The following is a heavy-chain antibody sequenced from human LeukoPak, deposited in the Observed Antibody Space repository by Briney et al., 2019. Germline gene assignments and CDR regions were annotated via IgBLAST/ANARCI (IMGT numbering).Heavy chain of an antibody. CDR1: GGSFSGYY. Sequence: SETLSLTCAVYGGSFSGYYWSWIRQPPGKGLEWIGEINHSGSTNYNPSLKSRVTISVDTSKNQFSLKLSSVTAADTAVYYCARGSPRYYYDSSGYPEWGQGTLVTVSS. D-gene: IGHD3-22*01. CDR2: INHSGST. V-gene: IGHV4-34*01. J-gene: IGHJ4*02. CDR3: ARGSPRYYYDSSGYPE.